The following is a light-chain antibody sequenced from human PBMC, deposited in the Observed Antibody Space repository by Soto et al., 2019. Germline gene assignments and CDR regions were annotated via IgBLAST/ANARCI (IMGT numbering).Light chain of an antibody. Sequence: DIKMTQSPSSLSASVGDRVTITCRASQSISSFLNWYQQKPGKAPKLLIYTASTLQSGVPSRFRGSGSGTDFTLTVSSLQPEDFATYYCQQTYDPPLTFGGGTRVDIK. V-gene: IGKV1-39*01. J-gene: IGKJ4*01. CDR3: QQTYDPPLT. CDR1: QSISSF. CDR2: TAS.